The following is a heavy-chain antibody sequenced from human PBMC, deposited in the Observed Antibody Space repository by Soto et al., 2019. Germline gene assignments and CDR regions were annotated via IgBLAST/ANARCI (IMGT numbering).Heavy chain of an antibody. CDR3: ARDGSGYRSRHSPMEV. D-gene: IGHD3-22*01. Sequence: SVKVSCKACGDTFSSYAISWVGQAPGQGLEWMGGIIPIFGTANYAQKFQGGVTITADESTSTAYMELSSLRSEDTAVYYCARDGSGYRSRHSPMEVWGQGTTVTLSS. CDR1: GDTFSSYA. CDR2: IIPIFGTA. J-gene: IGHJ6*01. V-gene: IGHV1-69*13.